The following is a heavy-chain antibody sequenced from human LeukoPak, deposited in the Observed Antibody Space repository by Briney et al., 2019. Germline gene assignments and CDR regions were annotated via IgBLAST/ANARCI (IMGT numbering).Heavy chain of an antibody. D-gene: IGHD6-6*01. CDR2: LSGSGAMT. J-gene: IGHJ4*02. Sequence: PGGSLRLSCVGSEFTFSSYGMSWIRQAPGKGLEWVAGLSGSGAMTDYADSVKGRFTISRDNSKNTLFLQMNSLTVEDTAVYYCAKLNSFSNSGYYSDYWGLGTLVSVSS. CDR3: AKLNSFSNSGYYSDY. CDR1: EFTFSSYG. V-gene: IGHV3-23*01.